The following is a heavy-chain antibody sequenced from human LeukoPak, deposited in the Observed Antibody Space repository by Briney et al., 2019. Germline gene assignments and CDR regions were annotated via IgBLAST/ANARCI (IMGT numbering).Heavy chain of an antibody. D-gene: IGHD4-17*01. CDR2: IDPNSGGT. J-gene: IGHJ4*02. CDR3: ARVRCCDYNMYYFDY. Sequence: ASVKVSCKASGYSFTDSYMHWVRQAPGQGLEWMGWIDPNSGGTNYAQKFQGWVTMTRDTSISAAHMELGRLTSDDTAMYYCARVRCCDYNMYYFDYWGQGTLVTVSS. CDR1: GYSFTDSY. V-gene: IGHV1-2*04.